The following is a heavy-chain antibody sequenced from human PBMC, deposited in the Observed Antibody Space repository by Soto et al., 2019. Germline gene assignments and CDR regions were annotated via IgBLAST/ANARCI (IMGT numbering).Heavy chain of an antibody. Sequence: GGSLRLSXATSGLTFRSYAMGWVRQAPGKGLEWVSGISAGGGSTYYADSVKGRFTISTDNSKNTLSLQMSSLRAEDTALYYCASRPGSSPYYFDYWGPGALVTVSS. D-gene: IGHD6-6*01. V-gene: IGHV3-23*01. CDR1: GLTFRSYA. CDR2: ISAGGGST. CDR3: ASRPGSSPYYFDY. J-gene: IGHJ4*02.